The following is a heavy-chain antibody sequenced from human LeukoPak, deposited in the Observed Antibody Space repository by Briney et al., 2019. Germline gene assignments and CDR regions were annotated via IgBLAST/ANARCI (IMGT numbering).Heavy chain of an antibody. Sequence: PGGSLRLSCAASGFIFSNHAMSWVRQAPGKGLEWVSDISGSGGSTYYADSVKGRFTISRDNSKNTLYLQMNSLRAEDTAVYYCAKDIPNDYDFWSGYYRAPAEYFQHWGQGTLVTVSS. CDR2: ISGSGGST. J-gene: IGHJ1*01. V-gene: IGHV3-23*01. CDR1: GFIFSNHA. CDR3: AKDIPNDYDFWSGYYRAPAEYFQH. D-gene: IGHD3-3*01.